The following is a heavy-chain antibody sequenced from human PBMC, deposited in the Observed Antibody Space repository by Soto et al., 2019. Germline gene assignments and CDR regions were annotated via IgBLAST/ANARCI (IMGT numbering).Heavy chain of an antibody. Sequence: EVPLVESGGGLVQPGGSLRLSCAASGFTFSGYSMFWVRQAPGKGLEYVSAINTNGVNTFYAKSVKGRFTISRDNSKNTMYLQMGRLRAEDIAVYYCARGRVEDSSGWATYFDYWGQGTLVTVSS. V-gene: IGHV3-64*01. D-gene: IGHD6-19*01. CDR3: ARGRVEDSSGWATYFDY. J-gene: IGHJ4*02. CDR2: INTNGVNT. CDR1: GFTFSGYS.